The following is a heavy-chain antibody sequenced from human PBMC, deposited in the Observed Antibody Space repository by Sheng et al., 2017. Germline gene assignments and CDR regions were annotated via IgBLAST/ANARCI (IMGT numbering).Heavy chain of an antibody. V-gene: IGHV3-48*03. D-gene: IGHD4-4*01. CDR2: ISSSGSMK. CDR1: GFSFEDST. Sequence: EVQLVESGGGLVQAGRSLRLSCTASGFSFEDSTFNWVRQAPGKGLEWISYISSSGSMKHYVDSVKGRFTISRDNAKNSLYLQMYSLRTEDTAVYYCARDLTVTTNVYDSWGQGTLVTVSS. CDR3: ARDLTVTTNVYDS. J-gene: IGHJ4*02.